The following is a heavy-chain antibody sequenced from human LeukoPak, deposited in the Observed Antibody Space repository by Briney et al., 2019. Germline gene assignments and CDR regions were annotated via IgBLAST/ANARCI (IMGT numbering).Heavy chain of an antibody. D-gene: IGHD4-11*01. J-gene: IGHJ4*02. CDR3: AKDAQRGIDYSNSLDK. Sequence: PGGTLRLSCATSGFTITHYGMHWVRQAPGKGLEWVAVIWLDGTNSDYGDPVKGRFTIYRDNFQRTVYLQMNSLRAEDTAVYYCAKDAQRGIDYSNSLDKWGQGTLVTVSS. CDR2: IWLDGTNS. V-gene: IGHV3-33*06. CDR1: GFTITHYG.